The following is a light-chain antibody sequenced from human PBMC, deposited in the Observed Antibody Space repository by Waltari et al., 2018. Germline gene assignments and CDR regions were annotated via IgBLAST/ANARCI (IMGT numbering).Light chain of an antibody. CDR3: CSYAGSSTSRV. CDR1: SSDVGSYNL. J-gene: IGLJ1*01. V-gene: IGLV2-23*02. Sequence: QSALTQPASVSGSPGQSITISCTGTSSDVGSYNLVSWYQQHPGKAPKLMIYEVSKRPSGVSNRVSGSKSGNTAALTISGLQAEDEADYYCCSYAGSSTSRVFGTGTKVTVL. CDR2: EVS.